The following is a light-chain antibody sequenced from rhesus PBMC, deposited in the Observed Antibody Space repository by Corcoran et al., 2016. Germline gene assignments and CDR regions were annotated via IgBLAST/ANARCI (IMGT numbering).Light chain of an antibody. CDR2: KSS. Sequence: DIQMTQSPSSLSASVGDKVTITCRASQDISSWLAWYQQTPGKAPKLLISKSSIFQSGVPSRFSGSGSGTDFTLTISSLQPEDFATYFCLQHDSSPWTFGQGTKVEIK. CDR3: LQHDSSPWT. V-gene: IGKV1-22*01. J-gene: IGKJ1*01. CDR1: QDISSW.